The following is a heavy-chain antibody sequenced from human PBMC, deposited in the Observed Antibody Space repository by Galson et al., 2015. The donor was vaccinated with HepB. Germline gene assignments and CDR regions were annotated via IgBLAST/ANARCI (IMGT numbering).Heavy chain of an antibody. J-gene: IGHJ6*02. D-gene: IGHD3-3*01. Sequence: SLRLSCAASGFTVSSNYMSWVRQAAGKGLEWVSLMISGGSTYYADSVKGRFIISRDNSKNTLYLQMNSLRAEDTAVYYCAREAGPSIFGDLYGMDVWGQGTTVTVSS. CDR1: GFTVSSNY. CDR2: MISGGST. V-gene: IGHV3-66*01. CDR3: AREAGPSIFGDLYGMDV.